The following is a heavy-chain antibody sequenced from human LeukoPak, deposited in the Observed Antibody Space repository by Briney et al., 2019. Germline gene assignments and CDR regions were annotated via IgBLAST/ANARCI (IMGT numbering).Heavy chain of an antibody. CDR2: IYYSGST. J-gene: IGHJ6*02. D-gene: IGHD2-2*01. CDR3: ARTTHYCSSTSCYQFYYYGMDV. CDR1: GFTVSSNY. Sequence: PGGSLRLSCAAPGFTVSSNYMSWIRQPPGKGLEWIGYIYYSGSTNYNPSLKSRVTISVDTSKNQFSLKLSSVTAADTAVYYCARTTHYCSSTSCYQFYYYGMDVWGQGTTVTVSS. V-gene: IGHV4-59*02.